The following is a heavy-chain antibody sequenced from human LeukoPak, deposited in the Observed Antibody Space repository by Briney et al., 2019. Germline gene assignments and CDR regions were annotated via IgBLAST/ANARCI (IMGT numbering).Heavy chain of an antibody. CDR2: IYTSGST. Sequence: PSETLSLTCTVSGGSISSYYWSWIRQPAGKGLEWIGRIYTSGSTNYNPSLKSRVTISVDTSKNQFSLKLSSVTAADTAVYYCARDPEYSSSWGCAFDIWGQGTMVTVSS. V-gene: IGHV4-4*07. CDR3: ARDPEYSSSWGCAFDI. J-gene: IGHJ3*02. CDR1: GGSISSYY. D-gene: IGHD6-13*01.